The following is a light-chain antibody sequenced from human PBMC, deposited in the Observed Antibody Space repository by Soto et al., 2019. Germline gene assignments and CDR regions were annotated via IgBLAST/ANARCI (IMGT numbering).Light chain of an antibody. Sequence: STLSVSPKDRATLSCRASQYLGSAVGGYHQRSGQAPRLLIFDASIRVPTTPARFSGSVSGTVFTLTISSLESEDFAVYFCQQYGNRPRTFGRGTKVYIK. CDR1: QYLGSA. CDR3: QQYGNRPRT. V-gene: IGKV3-15*01. CDR2: DAS. J-gene: IGKJ1*01.